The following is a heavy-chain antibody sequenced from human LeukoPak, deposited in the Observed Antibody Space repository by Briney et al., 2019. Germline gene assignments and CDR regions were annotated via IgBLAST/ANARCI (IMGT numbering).Heavy chain of an antibody. CDR1: GFTFSDYS. J-gene: IGHJ4*02. Sequence: GGSLRLSCAASGFTFSDYSINWVRQAPGKGLEWVSSIRGIGSYIYYADSVKGRFPISRDNAKNSMCLQMNGLTAADAAVYYWVRDNDWGQGALVTVTS. V-gene: IGHV3-21*01. CDR2: IRGIGSYI. CDR3: VRDND.